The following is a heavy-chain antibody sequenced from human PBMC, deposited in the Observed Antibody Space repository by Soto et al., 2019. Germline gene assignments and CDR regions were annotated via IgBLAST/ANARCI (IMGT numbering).Heavy chain of an antibody. J-gene: IGHJ4*02. CDR1: GFTFSSYG. V-gene: IGHV3-33*01. D-gene: IGHD3-10*01. Sequence: QVQLVESGGGVVQPGRSLRLSCAASGFTFSSYGMHWVRQAPGTGLEWVAVIWYDGSNKYYADSVKGRFTISRDNSKNTLYLQMNSLRAEDTAVYYCARGASVYGSGSYYPDYWGQGTLVTVSS. CDR2: IWYDGSNK. CDR3: ARGASVYGSGSYYPDY.